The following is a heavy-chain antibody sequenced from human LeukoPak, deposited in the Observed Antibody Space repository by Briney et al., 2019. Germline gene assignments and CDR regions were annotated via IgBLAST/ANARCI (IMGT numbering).Heavy chain of an antibody. V-gene: IGHV4-34*01. CDR1: GGSFSGYY. D-gene: IGHD2-21*02. J-gene: IGHJ4*02. CDR3: ARGLNIVVVTAPREPHFDY. CDR2: INHSGST. Sequence: SETLSLTCAVYGGSFSGYYWSWIRQPPGKGLEWIGEINHSGSTNYNPPLKSRVTISVDTSKNQFSLKLSSVTAADTAVYYCARGLNIVVVTAPREPHFDYWGQGTLVTVSS.